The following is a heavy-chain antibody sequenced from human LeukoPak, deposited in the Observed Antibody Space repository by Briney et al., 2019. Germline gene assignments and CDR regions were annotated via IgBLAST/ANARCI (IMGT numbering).Heavy chain of an antibody. Sequence: GGSLRLSCAASGFTFTTFAMSWVRRAPGRGLEWVSAIIGSGGSTYYAGSVKGRFTISRDNSKNTLYLQMNSLRAEDTAVYYCAKGNDILTGYFEGDAFDIWGQGTMVTVSS. V-gene: IGHV3-23*01. J-gene: IGHJ3*02. CDR1: GFTFTTFA. D-gene: IGHD3-9*01. CDR3: AKGNDILTGYFEGDAFDI. CDR2: IIGSGGST.